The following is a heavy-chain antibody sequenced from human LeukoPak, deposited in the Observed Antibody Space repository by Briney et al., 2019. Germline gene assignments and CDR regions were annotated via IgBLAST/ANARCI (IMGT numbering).Heavy chain of an antibody. Sequence: PSETLSLTCAVYGGSFSGYYWSWVSQPPGKRLEWIGEINHSGSTNYNPSLKSRVTISVDTSKSQFSLKLSSVTAADTAVYYCARSRRPLTGYYTDWGQGNLVTVSS. CDR2: INHSGST. D-gene: IGHD3-9*01. CDR3: ARSRRPLTGYYTD. J-gene: IGHJ4*02. V-gene: IGHV4-34*01. CDR1: GGSFSGYY.